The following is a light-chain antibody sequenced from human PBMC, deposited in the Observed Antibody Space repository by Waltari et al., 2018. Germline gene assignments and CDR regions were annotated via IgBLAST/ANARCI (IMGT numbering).Light chain of an antibody. V-gene: IGKV3-15*01. Sequence: EIVMTQSPATMSVTPGERATLPCRASQSIRSQLAWYQQKPGQAPRLLIYGASTMATGIPARFSGSGSGTEFTLTISSLQSEDFAVYFCQQYHESPPITFGPGTKVDIK. CDR3: QQYHESPPIT. CDR1: QSIRSQ. CDR2: GAS. J-gene: IGKJ3*01.